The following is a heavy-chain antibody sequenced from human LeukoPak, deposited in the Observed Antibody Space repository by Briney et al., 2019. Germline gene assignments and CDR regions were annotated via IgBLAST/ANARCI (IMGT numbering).Heavy chain of an antibody. V-gene: IGHV3-21*04. CDR2: ISSSSSYI. J-gene: IGHJ4*02. D-gene: IGHD5-12*01. Sequence: GGSLRLSCAASGFTFSSYSMNWVRQAPGKGLEWVSSISSSSSYIYYADSVKGRFTISRDNAKNSLYLQMNSLRAEDTAVYYCARARRGGYSGYLDYWGQGTLVTVSS. CDR3: ARARRGGYSGYLDY. CDR1: GFTFSSYS.